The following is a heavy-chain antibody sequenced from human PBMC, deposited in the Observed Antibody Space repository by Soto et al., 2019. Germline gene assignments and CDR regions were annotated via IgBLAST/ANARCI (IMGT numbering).Heavy chain of an antibody. CDR2: INHSGST. CDR3: ARDLRAGSTVYYYYYGMDV. D-gene: IGHD2-8*01. V-gene: IGHV4-34*01. J-gene: IGHJ6*02. Sequence: SETLSLTCAVYGGSFSGYYWSWIRQPPGKGLEWIGEINHSGSTNYNPSLKSRVTISVDTSKNQFSLKLSSVTAADTAVYYCARDLRAGSTVYYYYYGMDVWGQGTTVTVSS. CDR1: GGSFSGYY.